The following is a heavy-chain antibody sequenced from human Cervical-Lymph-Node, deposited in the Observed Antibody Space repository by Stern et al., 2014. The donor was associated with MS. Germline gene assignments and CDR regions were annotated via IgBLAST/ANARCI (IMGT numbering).Heavy chain of an antibody. CDR3: AREGYYDSSGYDAFDI. V-gene: IGHV3-30-3*01. J-gene: IGHJ3*02. Sequence: VQLVESGGGVVQPGRSLRLSCAASGFTFSSYAMYWVRQAPGKGLEWVAVISYDGSNKYYADSVKGRFTISRDNSKNTLYLQMNSLRAEDTAVYYCAREGYYDSSGYDAFDIWGQGTMVTVSS. D-gene: IGHD3-22*01. CDR1: GFTFSSYA. CDR2: ISYDGSNK.